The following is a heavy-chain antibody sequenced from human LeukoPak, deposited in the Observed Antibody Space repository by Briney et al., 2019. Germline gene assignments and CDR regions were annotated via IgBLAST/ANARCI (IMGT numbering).Heavy chain of an antibody. V-gene: IGHV1-46*01. Sequence: ASVKVSCKASGYSFTSNYIHWVRQAPGQGLEWMGIINPSGGSTSYAQKFQGRVTMTRDTSTSTVYMELSSLRSEDTAVYYCARDSSYDFWSGFSKFDPWGQGTLVTVSS. J-gene: IGHJ5*02. D-gene: IGHD3-3*01. CDR3: ARDSSYDFWSGFSKFDP. CDR2: INPSGGST. CDR1: GYSFTSNY.